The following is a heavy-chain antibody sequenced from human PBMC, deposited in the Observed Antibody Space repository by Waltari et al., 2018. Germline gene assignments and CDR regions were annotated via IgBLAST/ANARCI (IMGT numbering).Heavy chain of an antibody. CDR3: ARDSPARSARIAWFDP. CDR2: INHSGST. Sequence: QVQLQQWGAGLLKPSETLSLTCAVYGGSFSGYYWSWIRQPPGKGLEWIGEINHSGSTNYNPSLKSRVTISVDTSKNQFSLKLSSVTAADTAVYYCARDSPARSARIAWFDPWGQGTLVTVSS. CDR1: GGSFSGYY. D-gene: IGHD6-6*01. V-gene: IGHV4-34*01. J-gene: IGHJ5*02.